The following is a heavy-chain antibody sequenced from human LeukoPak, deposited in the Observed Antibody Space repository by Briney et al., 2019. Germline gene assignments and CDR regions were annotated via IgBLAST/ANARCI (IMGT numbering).Heavy chain of an antibody. CDR3: ANKLTFGGVIADY. Sequence: GGSLRLSCVASGLTFTRYAMSWVRQVPGKGLEWVSGISVSGGVTYYADSVKGRFTISRDNSKNTLYLQMNSLRAEDTAVYYCANKLTFGGVIADYWGQGTLVTVSS. D-gene: IGHD3-16*01. CDR2: ISVSGGVT. CDR1: GLTFTRYA. V-gene: IGHV3-23*01. J-gene: IGHJ4*02.